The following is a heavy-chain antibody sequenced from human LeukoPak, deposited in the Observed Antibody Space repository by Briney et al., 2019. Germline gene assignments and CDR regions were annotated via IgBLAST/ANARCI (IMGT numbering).Heavy chain of an antibody. CDR3: ASGYGGYVDY. J-gene: IGHJ4*02. D-gene: IGHD4-23*01. Sequence: PGGSLRLSCAASGFTFSNPWMHWVRQAPGKGLVWVSRINSDGHTTSYADSVKGRFTVSRDNAKNTLYLQMSSLRAEDTAVYYCASGYGGYVDYWGQGTLVTVSS. V-gene: IGHV3-74*01. CDR2: INSDGHTT. CDR1: GFTFSNPW.